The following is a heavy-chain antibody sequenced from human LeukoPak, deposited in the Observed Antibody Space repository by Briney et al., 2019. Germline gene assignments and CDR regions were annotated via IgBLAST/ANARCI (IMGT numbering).Heavy chain of an antibody. CDR3: ARDRSAVSY. J-gene: IGHJ4*02. D-gene: IGHD3-16*01. CDR1: GFTFSSYA. CDR2: ISYDGSNK. Sequence: GGSLRLSCAASGFTFSSYAMSWVRQAPGKGLEWVAVISYDGSNKYYADSVKGRFTISRDNAKNSLYLQMNSLRAEDTAVYYCARDRSAVSYWGQGTLVTVSS. V-gene: IGHV3-30*03.